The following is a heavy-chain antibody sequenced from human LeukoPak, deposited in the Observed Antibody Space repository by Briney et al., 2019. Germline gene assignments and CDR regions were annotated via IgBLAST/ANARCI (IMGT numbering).Heavy chain of an antibody. CDR1: GFTFGSYE. Sequence: PGGSLRLSCEASGFTFGSYEMNWVRQAPGKGLEWVSYISSSGSSIYYADSVKGRFTISRDNTKNSLSLQMNSLRAGDSAVYYCARGNDSVWGSYRPSAPFDIWGQGTTVTVSS. CDR2: ISSSGSSI. D-gene: IGHD3-16*02. V-gene: IGHV3-48*03. CDR3: ARGNDSVWGSYRPSAPFDI. J-gene: IGHJ3*02.